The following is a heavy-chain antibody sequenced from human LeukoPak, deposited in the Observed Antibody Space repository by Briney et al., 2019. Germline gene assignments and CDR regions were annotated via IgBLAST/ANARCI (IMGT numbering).Heavy chain of an antibody. J-gene: IGHJ5*02. CDR2: MNPNSGNT. D-gene: IGHD4-17*01. CDR3: ARDVHGDYGSGWFDP. Sequence: ASVKVSCKASGYTFTSYDINWVRQATGQGLEWMGWMNPNSGNTGYAQKFQGRVTMTRNTSISTAYMELTSLTSDDTAVYYCARDVHGDYGSGWFDPWRQGTLVSVSS. V-gene: IGHV1-8*01. CDR1: GYTFTSYD.